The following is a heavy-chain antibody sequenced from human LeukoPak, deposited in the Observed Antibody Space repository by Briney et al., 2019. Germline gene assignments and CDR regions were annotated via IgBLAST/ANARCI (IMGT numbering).Heavy chain of an antibody. J-gene: IGHJ3*02. CDR1: GGSISSGYW. Sequence: SETLSLACDVSGGSISSGYWWSWVRQSPGKGLEWIGEINHSGSTNYNPSLKSRVTISVDKSKNQFSLKLSSVTAADTAVYYCARALIAAAGTRAFDIWGQGTMVTVSS. CDR3: ARALIAAAGTRAFDI. V-gene: IGHV4-4*02. CDR2: INHSGST. D-gene: IGHD6-13*01.